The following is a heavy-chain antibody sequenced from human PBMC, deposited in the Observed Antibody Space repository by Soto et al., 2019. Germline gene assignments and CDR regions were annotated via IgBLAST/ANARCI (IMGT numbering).Heavy chain of an antibody. J-gene: IGHJ4*02. CDR2: ISYDGRDK. Sequence: GGSLRLSCAASGFTFSTYGMHWVRQAPGKGLDWVAIISYDGRDKYYADSVKGRFTISRDNSKNTLYLQMNSLRVEDTAVYYCAKDQKYGDYALDYWGQGTQVTVSS. CDR3: AKDQKYGDYALDY. V-gene: IGHV3-30*18. CDR1: GFTFSTYG. D-gene: IGHD4-17*01.